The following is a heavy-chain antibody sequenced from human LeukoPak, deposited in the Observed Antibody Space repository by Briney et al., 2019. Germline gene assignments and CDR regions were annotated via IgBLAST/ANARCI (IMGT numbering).Heavy chain of an antibody. CDR3: AKDISALTPRMGYRYFDL. D-gene: IGHD6-13*01. V-gene: IGHV3-23*01. CDR1: GFTFSSYA. J-gene: IGHJ2*01. CDR2: ISGSGGST. Sequence: GGSLRLSCAASGFTFSSYAMSWVRQAPGKGLEWVSAISGSGGSTYYADSVKGRFTISRDNSKNTLNLQMDSLRAEDTAVYYCAKDISALTPRMGYRYFDLWGRGTLVTVSS.